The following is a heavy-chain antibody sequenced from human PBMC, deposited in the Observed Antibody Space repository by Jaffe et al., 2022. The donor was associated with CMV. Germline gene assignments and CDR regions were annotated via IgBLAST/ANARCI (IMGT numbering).Heavy chain of an antibody. CDR3: ARDGSGSYYNAPGEFWYFDY. Sequence: EVQLVESGGGLVQPGGSLRLSCAASGFTFSSYEMNWVRQAPGKGLEWVSYISSSGSTIYYADSVKGRFTISRDNAKNSLYLQMNSLRAEDTAVYYCARDGSGSYYNAPGEFWYFDYWGQGTLVTVSS. D-gene: IGHD3-10*01. V-gene: IGHV3-48*03. CDR2: ISSSGSTI. J-gene: IGHJ4*02. CDR1: GFTFSSYE.